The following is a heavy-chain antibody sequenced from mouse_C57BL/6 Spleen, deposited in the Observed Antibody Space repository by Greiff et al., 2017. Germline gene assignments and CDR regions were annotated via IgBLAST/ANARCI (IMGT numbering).Heavy chain of an antibody. CDR1: GFTFTDYY. V-gene: IGHV7-3*01. CDR2: IRNKANGYTT. D-gene: IGHD2-10*01. CDR3: ARYAYYGNSDWYFDV. Sequence: EVQRVESGGGLVQPGGSLSLSCAASGFTFTDYYMSWVRQPPGKALEWLGFIRNKANGYTTEYSASVKGRFTISSDNSQSILYLQMNALGAEDSATYYWARYAYYGNSDWYFDVWGTGTTVTVSS. J-gene: IGHJ1*03.